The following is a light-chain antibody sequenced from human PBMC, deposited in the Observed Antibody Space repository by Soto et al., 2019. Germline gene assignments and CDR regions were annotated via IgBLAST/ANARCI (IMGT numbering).Light chain of an antibody. CDR2: GAS. J-gene: IGKJ5*01. CDR1: QSVGSD. Sequence: ETVMTQSPATLSVSPGERATLSCRASQSVGSDLAWHQQKPGQAPRLLIYGASTRATGIPARFSGSASGTEFTLTITGLQSEDFAVYYCQQYKNWPPISFGQGTRLEIK. V-gene: IGKV3-15*01. CDR3: QQYKNWPPIS.